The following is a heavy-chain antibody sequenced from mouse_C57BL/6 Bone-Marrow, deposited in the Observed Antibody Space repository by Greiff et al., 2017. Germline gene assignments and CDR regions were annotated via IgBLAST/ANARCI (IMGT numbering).Heavy chain of an antibody. J-gene: IGHJ1*03. CDR3: ARSSYYGSSWYFDV. Sequence: QVQLQQPGAELVKPGASVKMSCKASGYTFTSYWITWVKQRPGQGLEWIGDIHPGSGSTNYNEKFKSKATLTVDTSSSTAYMQLSSLTSEDSAVYYCARSSYYGSSWYFDVWGTGTTVTVSS. CDR1: GYTFTSYW. D-gene: IGHD1-1*01. V-gene: IGHV1-55*01. CDR2: IHPGSGST.